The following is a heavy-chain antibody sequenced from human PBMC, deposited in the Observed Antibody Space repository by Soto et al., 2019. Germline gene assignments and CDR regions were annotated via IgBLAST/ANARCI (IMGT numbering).Heavy chain of an antibody. V-gene: IGHV3-23*01. J-gene: IGHJ4*02. CDR2: VSGSGDST. CDR1: GFTFSSYA. CDR3: VKVGGEGDNLDVGPFDY. Sequence: EVQMLESGGDLVQPGGSLRLSCAASGFTFSSYAMSWVRQAPGQGLAWVSAVSGSGDSTYYADSVKGRFTISRDNSKNTLYLQMNSLRAEDTAVYYCVKVGGEGDNLDVGPFDYWGQGTLVTVSS. D-gene: IGHD1-1*01.